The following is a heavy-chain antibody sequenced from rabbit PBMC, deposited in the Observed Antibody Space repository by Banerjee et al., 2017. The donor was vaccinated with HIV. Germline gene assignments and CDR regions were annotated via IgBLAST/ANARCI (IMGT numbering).Heavy chain of an antibody. Sequence: QDRLGESGGNLVKPEGSLTSTCTASGFSFISTYWICWVPQAPGKGLEWIACIYDDSGSTYYANWAKGRFTISKTSSTTVTLQMTSLTAADTATYFCARDDDSNSAWDFNLWGPGTLVTVS. J-gene: IGHJ4*01. V-gene: IGHV1S45*01. CDR2: IYDDSGST. D-gene: IGHD1-1*01. CDR1: GFSFISTYW. CDR3: ARDDDSNSAWDFNL.